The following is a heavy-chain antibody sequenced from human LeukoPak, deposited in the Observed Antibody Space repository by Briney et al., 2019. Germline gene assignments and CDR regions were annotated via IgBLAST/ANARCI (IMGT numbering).Heavy chain of an antibody. CDR3: ARHPPAVSIVGATTFDY. V-gene: IGHV3-30-3*01. CDR1: GFTFSSYA. CDR2: ISYDGNNK. J-gene: IGHJ4*02. D-gene: IGHD1-26*01. Sequence: PGRSLRLSCAASGFTFSSYAMHWVRQAPGKGLEWVAVISYDGNNKYYADSVKGRFTISRDNSKNTLYLQMNSLRAEDTAVYYCARHPPAVSIVGATTFDYWGQGTLVTVSS.